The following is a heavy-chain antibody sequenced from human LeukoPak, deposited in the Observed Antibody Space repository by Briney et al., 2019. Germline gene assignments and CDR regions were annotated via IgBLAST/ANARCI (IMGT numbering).Heavy chain of an antibody. CDR1: GFTFSSSA. J-gene: IGHJ4*02. V-gene: IGHV4-31*02. CDR2: IHYSGST. CDR3: ARGAYTSGWPDY. Sequence: LRLSCAASGFTFSSSAMSWVRQHPGKGLEWIGYIHYSGSTDYNPSLKSRVTLSLDTSKNQFSLKLSSVTAADTAVYYCARGAYTSGWPDYWGQGTLVTVSA. D-gene: IGHD6-19*01.